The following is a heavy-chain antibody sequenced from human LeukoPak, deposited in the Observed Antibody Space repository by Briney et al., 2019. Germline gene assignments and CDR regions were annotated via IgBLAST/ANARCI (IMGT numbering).Heavy chain of an antibody. J-gene: IGHJ3*02. CDR3: ATGPHSAFEM. CDR1: GFTFTDFW. CDR2: VKGDEIST. V-gene: IGHV3-74*01. Sequence: PGGSLRLSCAASGFTFTDFWMHWVRQAPGGGLVWVSRVKGDEISTLYADSVKGRFTISRANAKNTLYLQMHSLRAGDTALYYCATGPHSAFEMGGQGTMVTVP.